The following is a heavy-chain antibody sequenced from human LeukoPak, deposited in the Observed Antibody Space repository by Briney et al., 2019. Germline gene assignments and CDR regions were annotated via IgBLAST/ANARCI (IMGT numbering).Heavy chain of an antibody. V-gene: IGHV1-18*01. Sequence: ASVKVSCKASGYTFTSYGISWVRQAPGQGLEWMGWISAYNGNTNYAQKLQGRVTMTTDTSTSTAYMELRSLRSDDTAVYYCARVGLRGTTGTTGWFDPWGQGTLVTVSS. J-gene: IGHJ5*02. CDR3: ARVGLRGTTGTTGWFDP. CDR2: ISAYNGNT. D-gene: IGHD1-1*01. CDR1: GYTFTSYG.